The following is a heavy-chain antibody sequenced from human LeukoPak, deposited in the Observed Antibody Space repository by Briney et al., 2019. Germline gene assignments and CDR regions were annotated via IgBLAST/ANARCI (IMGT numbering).Heavy chain of an antibody. CDR3: AKLQQALFIVAKAFDI. CDR2: ISGSGGST. D-gene: IGHD3-16*02. V-gene: IGHV3-23*01. CDR1: GFTFSSYD. J-gene: IGHJ3*02. Sequence: GGSLRLSCAASGFTFSSYDIHWVRQATGKGLEWVSAISGSGGSTYYADSVKGRFTISRDNSKNTLYLQMNSLRAEDTAVYYCAKLQQALFIVAKAFDIWGQGTMVSVSS.